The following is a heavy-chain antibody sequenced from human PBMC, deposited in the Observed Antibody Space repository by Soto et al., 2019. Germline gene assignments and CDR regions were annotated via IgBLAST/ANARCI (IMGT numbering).Heavy chain of an antibody. CDR3: ARGPSIVVVVAATPRGYGMDV. Sequence: GGSLRLSCAASGFTFSSYAMHWVRQAPGKGLEWVAVISYDGSNKYYADSVKGRFTISRDNSKNTLYLQMNSLRAEDTAVYYCARGPSIVVVVAATPRGYGMDVWGQGTTVTVSS. CDR2: ISYDGSNK. J-gene: IGHJ6*02. D-gene: IGHD2-15*01. CDR1: GFTFSSYA. V-gene: IGHV3-30-3*01.